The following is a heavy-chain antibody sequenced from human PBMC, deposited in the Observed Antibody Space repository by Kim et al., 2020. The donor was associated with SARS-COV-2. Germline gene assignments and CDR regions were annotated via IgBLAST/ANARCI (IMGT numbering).Heavy chain of an antibody. Sequence: LETLSLTCTVSGGSISSSSYYWGWIRQPPGKGLEWIGSIYYSGSTYYNPSLKSRVTISVDTSKNQFSLKLSSVTAADTAVYYCAREGYCTNGVCLYYYY. J-gene: IGHJ6*03. D-gene: IGHD2-8*01. CDR1: GGSISSSSYY. V-gene: IGHV4-39*02. CDR2: IYYSGST. CDR3: AREGYCTNGVCLYYYY.